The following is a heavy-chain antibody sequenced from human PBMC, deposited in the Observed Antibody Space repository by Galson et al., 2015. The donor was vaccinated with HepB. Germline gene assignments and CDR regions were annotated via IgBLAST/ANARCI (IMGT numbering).Heavy chain of an antibody. CDR3: ARAGGDCPGVSYYFDY. CDR1: GFSFNTYT. V-gene: IGHV3-21*01. D-gene: IGHD2-21*02. CDR2: ISSSSNYI. J-gene: IGHJ4*02. Sequence: SLRLSCAASGFSFNTYTMTWVRQAPGKGLEWVSSISSSSNYIYYADSVKGRFTVSRDNAKNSVYLQMNSLRAEDSAVYYCARAGGDCPGVSYYFDYWGQGTLVTVSS.